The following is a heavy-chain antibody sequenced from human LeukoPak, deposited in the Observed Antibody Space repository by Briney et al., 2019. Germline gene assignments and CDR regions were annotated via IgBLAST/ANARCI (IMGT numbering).Heavy chain of an antibody. CDR3: ARKDYYDSSGYYPGY. V-gene: IGHV3-21*01. CDR1: GFTFSSYS. Sequence: KPGGSLRLSCAASGFTFSSYSMNWVRQAPGKGLEWVSSISSSSSYIYYADSVKGRFTISRDNAKNSLYLQMNSLRAEDTAVYYCARKDYYDSSGYYPGYWGQGTLVTVSS. J-gene: IGHJ4*02. CDR2: ISSSSSYI. D-gene: IGHD3-22*01.